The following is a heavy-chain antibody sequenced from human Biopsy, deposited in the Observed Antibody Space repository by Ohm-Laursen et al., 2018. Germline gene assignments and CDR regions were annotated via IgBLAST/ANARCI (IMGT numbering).Heavy chain of an antibody. D-gene: IGHD3-3*01. Sequence: SVKVSCKASGYPFTSYGISWVRQAPGQGLEWMGWISAYNGNTNYAQKLQGRVTMTTDTSTSTAYMELRSLRSDDTAVYYCARCSTPYYDFWSGYQLTYYFDYWGQGALVTVSS. V-gene: IGHV1-18*01. J-gene: IGHJ4*02. CDR2: ISAYNGNT. CDR1: GYPFTSYG. CDR3: ARCSTPYYDFWSGYQLTYYFDY.